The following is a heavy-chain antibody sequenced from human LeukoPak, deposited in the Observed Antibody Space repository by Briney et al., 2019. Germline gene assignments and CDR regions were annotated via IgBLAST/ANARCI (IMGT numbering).Heavy chain of an antibody. J-gene: IGHJ4*02. CDR1: GFTFSSYS. CDR2: ISSSSSYI. V-gene: IGHV3-21*01. D-gene: IGHD2/OR15-2a*01. CDR3: ARVLSGSGGYFDY. Sequence: GGSLRLSSAASGFTFSSYSMNWVRQAPGKGLEWVSSISSSSSYIYYADSVKGRFTISRDNAKNSLYLQMNSLRAEDTAVYYRARVLSGSGGYFDYWGQGTLVTVSS.